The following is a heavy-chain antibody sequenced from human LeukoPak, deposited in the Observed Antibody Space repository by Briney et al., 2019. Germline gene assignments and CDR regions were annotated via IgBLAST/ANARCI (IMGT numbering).Heavy chain of an antibody. CDR2: MYYSGST. J-gene: IGHJ6*04. CDR3: ARDRKGCSGGSCHIMDL. V-gene: IGHV4-59*01. D-gene: IGHD2-15*01. Sequence: SETLSHTCTVSGGSISSYYWSWVRQPPGKGREWGGYMYYSGSTNYNPSLKSRVTISVDTSKNQFSLKLSSVTAADTAVYYCARDRKGCSGGSCHIMDLWGKGPTVTVSS. CDR1: GGSISSYY.